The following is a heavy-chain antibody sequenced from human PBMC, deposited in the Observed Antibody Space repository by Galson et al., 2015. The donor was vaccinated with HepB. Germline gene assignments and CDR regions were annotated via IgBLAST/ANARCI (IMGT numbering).Heavy chain of an antibody. J-gene: IGHJ6*04. V-gene: IGHV3-48*03. D-gene: IGHD6-13*01. CDR1: GFTFSSYE. Sequence: SLRLSCAASGFTFSSYEMNWVRQAPGKGLEWVSYISSSGSTIYYADSVKGRFAISRDNAKNSLYLQMNSLRAEDTAVYYCARDRVIAAAGLYGMDVWGKGTTVTVSS. CDR3: ARDRVIAAAGLYGMDV. CDR2: ISSSGSTI.